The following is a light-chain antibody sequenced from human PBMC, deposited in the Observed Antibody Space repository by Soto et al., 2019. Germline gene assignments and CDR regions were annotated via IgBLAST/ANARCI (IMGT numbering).Light chain of an antibody. V-gene: IGLV1-40*01. J-gene: IGLJ3*02. CDR3: QSYDSRLRTSL. Sequence: QSVLTQPPSVSGAPGQRVTISCTGSSSNIGAGYDVHWYQQRPGTAPKLLIYGNRYRPSGVPDRFSGSKSGTSASLAITGLQAEDEADYYCQSYDSRLRTSLFGGGTKLTVL. CDR1: SSNIGAGYD. CDR2: GNR.